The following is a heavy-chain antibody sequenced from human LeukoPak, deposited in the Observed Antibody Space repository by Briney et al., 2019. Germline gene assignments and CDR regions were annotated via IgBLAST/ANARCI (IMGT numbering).Heavy chain of an antibody. CDR2: FDPEDGET. D-gene: IGHD4-17*01. CDR1: GYTLTELS. J-gene: IGHJ5*02. V-gene: IGHV1-24*01. CDR3: ATTQMTTVTTGHWFDP. Sequence: ASVKVSCKVSGYTLTELSMHWVRQAPGKGLEWMGGFDPEDGETIYAQKFQGRVTMTEDTSTDTAYMELSSLGSEDTAVYYCATTQMTTVTTGHWFDPWGQGTLVTVSS.